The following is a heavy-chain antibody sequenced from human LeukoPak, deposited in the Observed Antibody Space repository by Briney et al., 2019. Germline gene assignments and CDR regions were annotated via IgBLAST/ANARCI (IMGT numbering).Heavy chain of an antibody. CDR2: INPNSGGT. V-gene: IGHV1-2*04. CDR3: ARPHMPYGSGSYFDP. CDR1: GYTFTGYY. Sequence: GASVTVSCKASGYTFTGYYMHWVRQAPGQGLEWMGWINPNSGGTNYAQKFQGWVTMTRDTSISTAYMELSRLRSDDTAVYYCARPHMPYGSGSYFDPWGQGTLVTVSS. J-gene: IGHJ5*02. D-gene: IGHD3-10*01.